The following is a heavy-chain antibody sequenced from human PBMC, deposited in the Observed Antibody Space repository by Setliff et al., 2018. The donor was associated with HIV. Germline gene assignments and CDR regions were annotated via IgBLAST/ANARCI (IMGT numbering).Heavy chain of an antibody. CDR1: GGSFSGYS. V-gene: IGHV4-34*01. D-gene: IGHD2-2*01. J-gene: IGHJ4*02. CDR3: ARGLGGYCSSVSCYEADY. CDR2: IDQSGST. Sequence: SETLSLTCAVYGGSFSGYSWTWIRQPPGKGLEWIGEIDQSGSTNYNPSLKSRVTTSVDTSKNQFSLRLSSVTAADTAVYYCARGLGGYCSSVSCYEADYWGQGTLVTVSS.